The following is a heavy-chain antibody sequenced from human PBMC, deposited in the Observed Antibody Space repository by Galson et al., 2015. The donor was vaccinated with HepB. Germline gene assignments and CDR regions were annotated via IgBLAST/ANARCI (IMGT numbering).Heavy chain of an antibody. J-gene: IGHJ3*02. CDR1: GFTFSDYY. CDR3: ARCLARSYYGSGSHSAFDI. CDR2: ISSSSSYT. V-gene: IGHV3-11*06. Sequence: SLRLSCAASGFTFSDYYMSWIRQAPGKGLEWVSYISSSSSYTNYADSVKGRFTISRDNAKNSLYLQMNSLRAEDTAVYYCARCLARSYYGSGSHSAFDIWGQGTMVTVSS. D-gene: IGHD3-10*01.